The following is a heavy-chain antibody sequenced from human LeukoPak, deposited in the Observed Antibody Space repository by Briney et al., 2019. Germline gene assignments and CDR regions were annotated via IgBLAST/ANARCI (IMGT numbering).Heavy chain of an antibody. J-gene: IGHJ4*02. CDR1: GYTFTGYY. CDR3: ARLYYDSSGYYRIDY. Sequence: ASVKVSCKASGYTFTGYYMHWVRQAPGQGLEWMGWINPNSGGTNYAQKFQGRVTMTRDTSTSTAYVELSRLRSDDTAVYYCARLYYDSSGYYRIDYWGQGTLVTVSS. D-gene: IGHD3-22*01. CDR2: INPNSGGT. V-gene: IGHV1-2*02.